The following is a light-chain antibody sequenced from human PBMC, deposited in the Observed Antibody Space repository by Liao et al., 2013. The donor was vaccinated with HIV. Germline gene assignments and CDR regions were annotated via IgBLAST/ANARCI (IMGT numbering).Light chain of an antibody. V-gene: IGLV3-21*01. CDR1: NIGSKS. CDR2: YDS. Sequence: SYILTQPPSVSVAPGKTARITCGGNNIGSKSVHWYQQKPGQAPVLVIYYDSDRPSGIPERFSGSKSANTATLTISRVEAGDEADYYCQLWDSSSDHFFVFGTGTKVTV. CDR3: QLWDSSSDHFFV. J-gene: IGLJ1*01.